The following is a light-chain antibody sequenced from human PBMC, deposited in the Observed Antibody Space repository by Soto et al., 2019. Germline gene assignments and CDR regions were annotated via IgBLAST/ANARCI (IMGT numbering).Light chain of an antibody. V-gene: IGLV2-23*01. CDR1: SSDVGSYNL. Sequence: QSALTQPASVSGSPGQSITISCTGTSSDVGSYNLVSWYQQHPGKAPKLMIYEGSKRPSGVPNRFSGSKSGYTASLTISGLQAEDEADYYCCSYAGSGTLVFGGGTRLTVL. CDR3: CSYAGSGTLV. J-gene: IGLJ3*02. CDR2: EGS.